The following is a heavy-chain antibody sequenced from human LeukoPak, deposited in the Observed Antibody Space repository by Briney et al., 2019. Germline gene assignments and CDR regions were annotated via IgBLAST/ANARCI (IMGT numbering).Heavy chain of an antibody. J-gene: IGHJ4*02. CDR1: GFTFSSYS. CDR3: ARVRWLSAAGTEGNFDY. Sequence: GSLRLSCAASGFTFSSYSMNWVRQAPGKGLEWVSYISSSSSTIYYADSVKGRFTISRDNAKNSLYLQMNSLRAEDTAVYYCARVRWLSAAGTEGNFDYWGQGTLGTVSS. D-gene: IGHD6-13*01. CDR2: ISSSSSTI. V-gene: IGHV3-48*01.